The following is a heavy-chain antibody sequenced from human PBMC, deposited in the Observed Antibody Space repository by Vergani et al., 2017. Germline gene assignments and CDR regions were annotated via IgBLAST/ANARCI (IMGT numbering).Heavy chain of an antibody. J-gene: IGHJ5*02. Sequence: QVQLVQSGAEVKNPGASVKVSCQASGYTFTSYYIHWVRQAPGQGLEWMGIINPSGGSTNYAQKFQGRVTMTRDTSTSTVFMGLSSLRSEDTAVYYCARGCGRTSCYKRGEDWFDPWGKGTLVTVSS. CDR3: ARGCGRTSCYKRGEDWFDP. V-gene: IGHV1-46*01. CDR1: GYTFTSYY. CDR2: INPSGGST. D-gene: IGHD2-2*02.